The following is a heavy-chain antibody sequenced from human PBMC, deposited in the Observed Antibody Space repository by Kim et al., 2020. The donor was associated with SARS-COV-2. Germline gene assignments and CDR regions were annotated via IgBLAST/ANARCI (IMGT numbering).Heavy chain of an antibody. CDR2: INTNTGNP. CDR3: ARGPVEPASQGTYYASGT. Sequence: ASVKVSCKASGYTFTNYAINWVRQAPGQGLEWMGWINTNTGNPTYALAFTGRFVFSLDTSVSTTYLQISSLKPQDTAVYYCARGPVEPASQGTYYASGTWGQGPLVTVSS. V-gene: IGHV7-4-1*02. CDR1: GYTFTNYA. D-gene: IGHD3-10*01. J-gene: IGHJ4*02.